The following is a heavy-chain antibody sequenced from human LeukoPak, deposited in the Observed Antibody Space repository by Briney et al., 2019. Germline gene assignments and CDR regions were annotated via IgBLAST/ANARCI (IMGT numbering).Heavy chain of an antibody. V-gene: IGHV3-30*04. Sequence: PGGSLRLSCAASGFTFSSYAMHWVRQAPGKGLEWVAVISYDGSNKYYADSVKGRFTISRDNSKNSLYLQMNSLRAEDTAVYYCARGPPPYSSSWTLGHYYYYYMDVWGKGTTVTVSS. J-gene: IGHJ6*03. D-gene: IGHD6-13*01. CDR1: GFTFSSYA. CDR3: ARGPPPYSSSWTLGHYYYYYMDV. CDR2: ISYDGSNK.